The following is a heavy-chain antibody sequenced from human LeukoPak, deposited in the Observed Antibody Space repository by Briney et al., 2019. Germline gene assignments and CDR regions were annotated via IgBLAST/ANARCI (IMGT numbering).Heavy chain of an antibody. Sequence: SEALSLTCTVSGGSISSSSYYWGWIRQPPGKGLEWIGEINHSGSTNYNPSLKSRVTISVDTSKNQFSLKLSSVTAADTAVYYCARGSTHSYWGQGTLVTVSS. CDR3: ARGSTHSY. V-gene: IGHV4-39*07. J-gene: IGHJ4*02. D-gene: IGHD6-6*01. CDR1: GGSISSSSYY. CDR2: INHSGST.